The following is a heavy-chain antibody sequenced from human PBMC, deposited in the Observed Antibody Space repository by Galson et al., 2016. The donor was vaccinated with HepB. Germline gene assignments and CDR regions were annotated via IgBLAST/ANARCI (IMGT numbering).Heavy chain of an antibody. CDR2: MSHDGSNK. Sequence: SLRLSCAASGFTFSNYAMHWVRQAPGKGLEWVAVMSHDGSNKYYADSVKGRFTISRDNSKKTLNLQMNNLRPEDTAFYYCARGDYGGYGLDVWGQGTTVTVSS. D-gene: IGHD4-23*01. CDR3: ARGDYGGYGLDV. J-gene: IGHJ6*02. CDR1: GFTFSNYA. V-gene: IGHV3-30*04.